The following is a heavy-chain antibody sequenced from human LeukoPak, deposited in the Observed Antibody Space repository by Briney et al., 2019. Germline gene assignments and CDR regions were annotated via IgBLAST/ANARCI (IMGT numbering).Heavy chain of an antibody. CDR3: ARGRRTLIVGATRNAFDV. V-gene: IGHV3-30*04. CDR2: ISSDGSNK. CDR1: GFTFSSYA. Sequence: GALRLSCAASGFTFSSYAMHWVRQAPGKGLEWVAFISSDGSNKYYADSVKSRFSISSDNYKNTLYLEMNSLRPEDTAVYYCARGRRTLIVGATRNAFDVWGQGTIVTVSS. D-gene: IGHD1-26*01. J-gene: IGHJ3*01.